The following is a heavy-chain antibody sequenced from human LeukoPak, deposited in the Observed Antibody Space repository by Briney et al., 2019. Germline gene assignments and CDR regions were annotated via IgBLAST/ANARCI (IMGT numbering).Heavy chain of an antibody. D-gene: IGHD6-19*01. CDR2: ISSSSSYI. Sequence: PGGSLRLSCAASGFTFSSYSMNWVRQAPGKGLEWVSSISSSSSYIYYADSVKGRFTISRDNAKNSLYLQMNSLRAEDTAVYYCARDRLAVAGTALGYWGQGTLVTVSS. CDR3: ARDRLAVAGTALGY. J-gene: IGHJ4*02. CDR1: GFTFSSYS. V-gene: IGHV3-21*01.